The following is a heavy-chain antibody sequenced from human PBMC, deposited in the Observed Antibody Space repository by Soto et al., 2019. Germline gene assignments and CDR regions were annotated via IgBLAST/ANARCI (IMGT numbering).Heavy chain of an antibody. CDR1: GFTFSSYA. CDR2: ISGSGGST. J-gene: IGHJ4*02. CDR3: ARAQGMVRGVILPTDY. V-gene: IGHV3-23*01. Sequence: GSLRLSCAASGFTFSSYAMSWVRQAPGKGLEWVSAISGSGGSTYYADSVKGQFTISRDNSKNTLYLQMNSLRAEDTAVYYCARAQGMVRGVILPTDYWGQGTLVTVS. D-gene: IGHD3-10*01.